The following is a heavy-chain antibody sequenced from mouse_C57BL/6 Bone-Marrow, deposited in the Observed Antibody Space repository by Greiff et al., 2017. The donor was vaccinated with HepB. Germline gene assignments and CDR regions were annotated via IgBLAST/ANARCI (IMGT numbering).Heavy chain of an antibody. CDR1: GYTFTSYW. CDR2: FDPSDSYT. V-gene: IGHV1-50*01. J-gene: IGHJ2*01. D-gene: IGHD1-1*01. CDR3: ARYPLRY. Sequence: VQLQQSGAELVKPGASVKLSCKASGYTFTSYWMQWVKQRPGQGLEWIGEFDPSDSYTNYNQKFKGKATLTVDTSSSTAYMQLSSLTSEDSAVYYCARYPLRYWGQGTTLTVSS.